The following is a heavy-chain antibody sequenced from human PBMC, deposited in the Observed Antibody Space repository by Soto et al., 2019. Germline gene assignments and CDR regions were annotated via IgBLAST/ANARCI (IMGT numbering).Heavy chain of an antibody. V-gene: IGHV3-21*01. CDR1: GFTFSSYS. CDR3: ARDGSSSGWGDY. Sequence: GGVLRLSCAASGFTFSSYSMNWVRQAPGKGLEWVSSISSSSSYIYYADSVKGRFTISGDNAKNSLYLQMNSLRAEDTAVYYCARDGSSSGWGDYWGQGTLVTVSS. D-gene: IGHD6-19*01. J-gene: IGHJ4*02. CDR2: ISSSSSYI.